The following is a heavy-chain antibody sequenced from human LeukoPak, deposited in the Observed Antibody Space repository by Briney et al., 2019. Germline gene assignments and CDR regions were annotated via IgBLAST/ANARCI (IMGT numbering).Heavy chain of an antibody. D-gene: IGHD3-22*01. Sequence: SVKVSFTASGFTFTSSAVQWVRQARGQRLEWIGWIVVGSGNTNYAQKFQERVTITRDMSTSTAYMELSSLRSEDTAVYYCAADVSSGYLVFDYWGQGTLVTVSS. V-gene: IGHV1-58*01. CDR2: IVVGSGNT. J-gene: IGHJ4*02. CDR3: AADVSSGYLVFDY. CDR1: GFTFTSSA.